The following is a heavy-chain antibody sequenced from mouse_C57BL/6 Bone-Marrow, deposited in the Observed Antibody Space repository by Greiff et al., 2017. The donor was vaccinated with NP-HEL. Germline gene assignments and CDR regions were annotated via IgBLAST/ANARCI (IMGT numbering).Heavy chain of an antibody. V-gene: IGHV1-54*01. CDR1: GYAFTNYL. J-gene: IGHJ4*01. Sequence: LQQSGAELVRPGTSVKVSCKASGYAFTNYLIEWVKQRPGQGLEWIGVINPGSGGTNYNEKFKGKATLTADKSSSTAYMQLSSLTSEDSAVYFCARRGAMDYWGQGTSVTVSS. CDR2: INPGSGGT. CDR3: ARRGAMDY.